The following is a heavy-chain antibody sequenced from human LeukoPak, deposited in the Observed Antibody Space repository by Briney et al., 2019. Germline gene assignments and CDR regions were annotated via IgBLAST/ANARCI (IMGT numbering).Heavy chain of an antibody. CDR1: GWTFSGYY. CDR3: TSADEIGSGWSFQT. V-gene: IGHV4-34*01. Sequence: NPSETLSLTCAAYGWTFSGYYWSWIRQPPGKGLEWVGEINHNGSTNYNPSLKSRVAISVDPYKNQCSLNLSSGTAADTAVCYCTSADEIGSGWSFQTWGQGTLVTVSS. CDR2: INHNGST. D-gene: IGHD6-19*01. J-gene: IGHJ1*01.